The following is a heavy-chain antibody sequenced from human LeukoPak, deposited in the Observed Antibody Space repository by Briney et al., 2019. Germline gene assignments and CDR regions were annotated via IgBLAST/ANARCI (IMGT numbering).Heavy chain of an antibody. CDR1: GFTFSSYA. J-gene: IGHJ5*02. V-gene: IGHV3-30*04. CDR2: ISYDGSNK. D-gene: IGHD1/OR15-1a*01. Sequence: GGSLRLSCAASGFTFSSYAMHWVRQAPGKGLEWVAVISYDGSNKYYADSVKGRFTISRDNSKNTLYLQMNSLRAEDTAVYYCAKDFRTDWFDPWGQGTLVTVSS. CDR3: AKDFRTDWFDP.